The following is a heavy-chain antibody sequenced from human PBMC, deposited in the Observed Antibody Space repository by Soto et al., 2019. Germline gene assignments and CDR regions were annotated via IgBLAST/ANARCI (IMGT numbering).Heavy chain of an antibody. CDR3: ARRTTGRDFDY. CDR2: FYYSGST. D-gene: IGHD1-1*01. Sequence: QLQLQESGPGLVKPSETLSLTCTVSSGSISSSSYYWGWIRQSPGKGLEWIGSFYYSGSTYYNPSLKSRVTISVDTSKNQFSLKLSSVTAADTAVYYCARRTTGRDFDYWGQGTLVTVSS. J-gene: IGHJ4*02. CDR1: SGSISSSSYY. V-gene: IGHV4-39*01.